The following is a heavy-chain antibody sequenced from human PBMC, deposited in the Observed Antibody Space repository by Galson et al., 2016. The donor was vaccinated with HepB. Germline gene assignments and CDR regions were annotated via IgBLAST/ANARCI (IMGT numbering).Heavy chain of an antibody. Sequence: SLRLSCAASGFTFNPYGMHWVRQAPGQGLEWVAGIRYDGSNKYYADSVKVRFTIYSDNSKNTLYLQMNGLRAEDTAVYYCAKVIGRDAYYYYGMDVWGQGTTVTVSS. CDR2: IRYDGSNK. D-gene: IGHD2/OR15-2a*01. V-gene: IGHV3-33*06. CDR1: GFTFNPYG. J-gene: IGHJ6*02. CDR3: AKVIGRDAYYYYGMDV.